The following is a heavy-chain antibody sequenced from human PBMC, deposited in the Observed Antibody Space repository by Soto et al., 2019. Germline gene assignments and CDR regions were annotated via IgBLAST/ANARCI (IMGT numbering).Heavy chain of an antibody. CDR1: GFSLSDLF. J-gene: IGHJ4*02. CDR3: ASIRGVFGY. V-gene: IGHV3-72*01. Sequence: EVQLVESGGDLVQPGGSLRLSCAASGFSLSDLFIDWVRQAPGKGLEWVGRTKDKAYSYTTEYAASVKGSFTISRDDSRNSLFLQMSSLKTEDTAVYYCASIRGVFGYWGQGTLVTVSS. CDR2: TKDKAYSYTT. D-gene: IGHD3-10*01.